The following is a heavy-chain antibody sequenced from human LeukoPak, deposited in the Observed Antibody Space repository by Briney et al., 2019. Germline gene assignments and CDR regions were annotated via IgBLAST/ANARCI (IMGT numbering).Heavy chain of an antibody. CDR1: GFSISSGYL. J-gene: IGHJ4*02. Sequence: KPSETLSLTCAVSGFSISSGYLWAWVRRPPGKGLEWIGSIYYSGTTYYSPSLKRRVTISVDTSKNQFSLKLNSVTAADTAMYYCARLAVVELPAARSNYFDYWGQGTLVTVSS. D-gene: IGHD2-2*01. CDR3: ARLAVVELPAARSNYFDY. V-gene: IGHV4-38-2*01. CDR2: IYYSGTT.